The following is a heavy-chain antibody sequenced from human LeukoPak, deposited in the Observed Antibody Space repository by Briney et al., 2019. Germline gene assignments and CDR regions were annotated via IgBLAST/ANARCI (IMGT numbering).Heavy chain of an antibody. V-gene: IGHV4-30-2*01. D-gene: IGHD2-15*01. Sequence: SETLSLTCAVSGGSISSGSYSWNWIRQPPGKGLEWIGHIYHSGTTSYNPSLRSRVTISVDTSKNQFSLKLSSVTAADTAVYYCARRGISGGTPFDYWGQGTLVTVSS. J-gene: IGHJ4*02. CDR1: GGSISSGSYS. CDR3: ARRGISGGTPFDY. CDR2: IYHSGTT.